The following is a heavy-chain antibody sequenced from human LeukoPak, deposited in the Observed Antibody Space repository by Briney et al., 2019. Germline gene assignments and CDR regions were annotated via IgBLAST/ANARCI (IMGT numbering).Heavy chain of an antibody. Sequence: GGSLRLSCAASGFTFSSYSMNWVRQAPGKGLEWVSSISSSSSYIYYADSVKGRFTISRDNAKNSLYLQMNSLRAEDTAVYYCARDLRGGYSYGFDAFDIWGQGTMVTVSS. CDR3: ARDLRGGYSYGFDAFDI. CDR1: GFTFSSYS. J-gene: IGHJ3*02. D-gene: IGHD5-18*01. CDR2: ISSSSSYI. V-gene: IGHV3-21*01.